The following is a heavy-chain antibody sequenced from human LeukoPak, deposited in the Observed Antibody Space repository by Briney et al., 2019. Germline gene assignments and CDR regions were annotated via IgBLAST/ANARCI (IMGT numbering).Heavy chain of an antibody. CDR2: ISGSGSVGST. CDR1: GFTFSSYG. CDR3: AKGLGRLPPPY. J-gene: IGHJ4*02. V-gene: IGHV3-23*01. Sequence: PGGSLRLSCAASGFTFSSYGMSWVRQAPGKGLEWVSAISGSGSVGSTSYADSVKGRFIVSRDISKKTVYLQMNSLRAEDTAVYYCAKGLGRLPPPYWGQGTLVTVSS. D-gene: IGHD2-15*01.